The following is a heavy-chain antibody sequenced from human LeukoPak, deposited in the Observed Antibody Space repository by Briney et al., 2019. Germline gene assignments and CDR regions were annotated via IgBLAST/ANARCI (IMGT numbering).Heavy chain of an antibody. J-gene: IGHJ4*02. D-gene: IGHD3-3*01. V-gene: IGHV1-18*01. CDR3: ASYDFWSGYREFDY. Sequence: ASVKVSCTASGYTFTSYGISWVRQAPGQGLEWMGWISAYNGNTNYAQKLQGRVTMTTDTSTSTAYMELRSLRSDDTAVYYCASYDFWSGYREFDYWGQGTLVTVSS. CDR2: ISAYNGNT. CDR1: GYTFTSYG.